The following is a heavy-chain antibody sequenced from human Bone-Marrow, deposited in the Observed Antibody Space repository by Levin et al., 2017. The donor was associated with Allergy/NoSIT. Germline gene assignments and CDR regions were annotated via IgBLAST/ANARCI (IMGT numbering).Heavy chain of an antibody. CDR3: AKKLERFGWFDP. CDR1: GFTFSSYA. D-gene: IGHD1-1*01. CDR2: ISGSGGST. J-gene: IGHJ5*02. V-gene: IGHV3-23*01. Sequence: SCAASGFTFSSYAMSWVRQAPGKGLEWVSAISGSGGSTYYADSVKGRFTISRDNSKNTLYLQMNSLRAEDTAVYYCAKKLERFGWFDPWGQGTLVTVSS.